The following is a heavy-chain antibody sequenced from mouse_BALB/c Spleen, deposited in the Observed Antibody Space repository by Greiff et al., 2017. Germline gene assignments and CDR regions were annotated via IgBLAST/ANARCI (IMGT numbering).Heavy chain of an antibody. Sequence: QVQLQQSGPGLVAPSQSLSITCTVSGFSLTDYGVSWIRQPPGKGLEWLGVIWGGGSTYYNSAIKSRLSISKDNSKSQVFLKMNSLQTDDTAMYYCAKHDYYDYDGFAYWGQGTLVTVSA. J-gene: IGHJ3*01. CDR1: GFSLTDYG. V-gene: IGHV2-6-5*01. CDR2: IWGGGST. D-gene: IGHD2-4*01. CDR3: AKHDYYDYDGFAY.